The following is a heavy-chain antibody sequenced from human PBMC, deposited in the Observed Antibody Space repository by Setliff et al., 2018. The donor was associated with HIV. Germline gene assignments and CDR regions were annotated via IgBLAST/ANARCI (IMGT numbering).Heavy chain of an antibody. V-gene: IGHV3-33*06. CDR3: AKDPVRFSSSWYYFDY. J-gene: IGHJ4*02. D-gene: IGHD6-13*01. CDR1: GFTFSSYG. CDR2: IWYDGSNK. Sequence: LRLSCAASGFTFSSYGMHWVRQAPGKGLEWVAVIWYDGSNKYYADSVKGRFTISRDNSKNTLYLQVNSLRAEDTAVYYCAKDPVRFSSSWYYFDYWGQGTLVTVSS.